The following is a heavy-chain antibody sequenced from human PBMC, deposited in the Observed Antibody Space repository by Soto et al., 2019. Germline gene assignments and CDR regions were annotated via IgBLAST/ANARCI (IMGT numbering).Heavy chain of an antibody. CDR1: GGSISSGGYY. V-gene: IGHV4-31*03. Sequence: QVQLQESGPGLVKPSQTLSLTCTVSGGSISSGGYYWRWISQHPGKGLECIGYIYYSGSTYYNPSLQSRVTISVDPSKNKFSLKLSSVTAADTAVYYCARSSTSANYFDYWGQGTLVTVSS. J-gene: IGHJ4*02. CDR3: ARSSTSANYFDY. CDR2: IYYSGST. D-gene: IGHD2-2*01.